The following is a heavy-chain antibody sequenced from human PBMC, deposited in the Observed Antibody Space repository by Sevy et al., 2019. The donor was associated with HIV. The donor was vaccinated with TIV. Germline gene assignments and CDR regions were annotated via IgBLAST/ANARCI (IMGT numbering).Heavy chain of an antibody. V-gene: IGHV4-59*13. CDR2: IHSSGNT. D-gene: IGHD6-13*01. CDR3: ARYMGSGTSFDY. CDR1: GGSITNYY. J-gene: IGHJ4*02. Sequence: SETLSLTCTVSGGSITNYYWGWIRQPPGMRLEWIGYIHSSGNTNSNPSLKRRVTISVDTSKNQLSLNQNSVTAADTAVYYCARYMGSGTSFDYWGQGTLVTVSS.